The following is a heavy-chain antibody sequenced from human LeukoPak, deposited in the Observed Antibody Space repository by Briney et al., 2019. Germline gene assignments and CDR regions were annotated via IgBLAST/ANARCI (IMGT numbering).Heavy chain of an antibody. Sequence: GASVKVSCKASGYTFTSYDINWVRQATGQGLEWMGWMNPNSGNTGYAQKLQGRVTMTTDTSTSTAYMELRSLRSDDTAVYYCARQGGVVVTAIWFDPWGQGTLVTVSS. CDR2: MNPNSGNT. V-gene: IGHV1-8*01. D-gene: IGHD2-21*02. CDR1: GYTFTSYD. J-gene: IGHJ5*02. CDR3: ARQGGVVVTAIWFDP.